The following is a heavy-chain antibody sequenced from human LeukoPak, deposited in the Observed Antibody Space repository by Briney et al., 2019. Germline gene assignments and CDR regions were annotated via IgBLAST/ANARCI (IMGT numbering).Heavy chain of an antibody. V-gene: IGHV3-74*01. CDR2: ISHDGII. D-gene: IGHD5-24*01. CDR1: GFTFSSYV. CDR3: ARDWVYKIDY. Sequence: GGSLRLSCETAGFTFSSYVVHWVRRTPGKGLVWVSRISHDGIISHADSVKGRFTISRDNAKNTLILQMNSLRVEDTAVYYCARDWVYKIDYWGRGTLVAVSS. J-gene: IGHJ4*02.